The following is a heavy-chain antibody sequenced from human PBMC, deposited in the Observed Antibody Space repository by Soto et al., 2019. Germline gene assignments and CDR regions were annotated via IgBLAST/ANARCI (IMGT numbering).Heavy chain of an antibody. J-gene: IGHJ4*02. CDR3: AKHLVRGVIIDQFYFDY. CDR2: ISGSGGST. D-gene: IGHD3-10*01. V-gene: IGHV3-23*01. CDR1: GFTFSSYA. Sequence: GGSLRLSCAASGFTFSSYAMSGVRQAPGKGLEWVSAISGSGGSTYYADSVKGRFTISRDNSKNTLYLQMNSLRAEDTAVYYCAKHLVRGVIIDQFYFDYWGQGTLVTVSS.